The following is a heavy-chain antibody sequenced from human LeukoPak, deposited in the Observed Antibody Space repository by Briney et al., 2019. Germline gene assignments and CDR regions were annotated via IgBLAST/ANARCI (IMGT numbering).Heavy chain of an antibody. CDR3: ARDYL. CDR1: GYTFTNYG. J-gene: IGHJ3*01. Sequence: GASVKVSCKAFGYTFTNYGITGLRQAPGQGLEWMGWVSPSSGHTNYTQNLQDRVTMTTDTPTNTAYMELRSLRSDDTAVYYCARDYLWGQGTMVTVSS. V-gene: IGHV1-18*01. D-gene: IGHD3-16*02. CDR2: VSPSSGHT.